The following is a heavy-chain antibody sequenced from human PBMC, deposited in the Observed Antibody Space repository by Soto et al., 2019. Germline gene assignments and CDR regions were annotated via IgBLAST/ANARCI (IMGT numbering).Heavy chain of an antibody. CDR2: VYYSGTT. Sequence: QVLLQESGPGLVQPSETLSLTCTVSGGSMNYYYWSWIRQSPGKGLEWIGYVYYSGTTYYNPSLQSRVTISIDTSPNQFSLKLTSVTAADSAICYCARAGRSWRYLVDSWGRGTLVTVSS. CDR3: ARAGRSWRYLVDS. CDR1: GGSMNYYY. D-gene: IGHD6-13*01. J-gene: IGHJ4*02. V-gene: IGHV4-59*01.